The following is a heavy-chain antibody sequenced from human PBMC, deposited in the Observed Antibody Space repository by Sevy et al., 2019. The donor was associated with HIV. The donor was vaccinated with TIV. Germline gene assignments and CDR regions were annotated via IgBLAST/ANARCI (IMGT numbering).Heavy chain of an antibody. CDR1: GYTFTGYY. CDR2: INPNSGGT. CDR3: ARRPTTTVVNYYMDV. D-gene: IGHD4-17*01. J-gene: IGHJ6*03. V-gene: IGHV1-2*02. Sequence: ASVKVSCKASGYTFTGYYMHWVRQAPGQGLEWMGWINPNSGGTNYAQKFQGRVTMTRDTSISTAYMELTRLRSDDTAVYYCARRPTTTVVNYYMDVWGKGTTVTVSS.